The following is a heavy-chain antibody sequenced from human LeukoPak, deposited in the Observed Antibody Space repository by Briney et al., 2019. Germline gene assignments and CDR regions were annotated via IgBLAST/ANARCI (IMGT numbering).Heavy chain of an antibody. V-gene: IGHV3-23*01. CDR3: VKGGYGSTFDH. CDR1: GFTFRSYA. CDR2: FHVSSDNT. J-gene: IGHJ4*02. D-gene: IGHD5-18*01. Sequence: GGSLRLSCAASGFTFRSYAMTWVRQAPGKGLEWVSGFHVSSDNTYYADSVKGRFTISRDNSKNTLYLQMNSLRAEDTAVYYCVKGGYGSTFDHWGQGTLVTVSS.